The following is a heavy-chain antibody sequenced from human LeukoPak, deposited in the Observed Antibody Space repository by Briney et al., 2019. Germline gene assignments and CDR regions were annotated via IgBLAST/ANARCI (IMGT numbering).Heavy chain of an antibody. D-gene: IGHD3-16*01. CDR1: GFTFSSYS. V-gene: IGHV3-21*01. CDR2: ISSSSSDM. J-gene: IGHJ3*02. CDR3: ARARGSHNAFDI. Sequence: GGSLRLSCEASGFTFSSYSMNWVRQAPGWGLEWVSSISSSSSDMYYADSGQGRFTISRDNAKNSLYLQMNSLRAEDTAIYYCARARGSHNAFDIWGQGTMVTVSS.